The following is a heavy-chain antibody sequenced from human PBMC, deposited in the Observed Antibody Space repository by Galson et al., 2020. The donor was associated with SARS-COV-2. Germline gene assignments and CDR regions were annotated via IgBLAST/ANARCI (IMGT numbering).Heavy chain of an antibody. CDR3: ARDHFVDWFDP. Sequence: ASVKVPCKASGYTFTSYGISWVRQAPGQGLEWMGWISAYNGNTNNAQKLQGRVTMTTDTSTSTAYMELRSLRSDDPTVYYCARDHFVDWFDPWGQGTLVTVSS. J-gene: IGHJ5*02. D-gene: IGHD2-21*01. CDR2: ISAYNGNT. V-gene: IGHV1-18*01. CDR1: GYTFTSYG.